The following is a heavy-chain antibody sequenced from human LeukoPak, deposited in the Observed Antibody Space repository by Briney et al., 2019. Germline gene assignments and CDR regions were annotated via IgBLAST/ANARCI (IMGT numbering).Heavy chain of an antibody. V-gene: IGHV1-18*01. CDR2: ISAYNGNT. CDR1: GYTFTSYG. CDR3: ARVDIVVVPAAIYYYMDV. D-gene: IGHD2-2*01. Sequence: GASVKVPSKASGYTFTSYGISWVRQAPGQGLEWMGWISAYNGNTNYAQKLQGRVTMTTDTSTSTAYMELRSLRSDDTAVYYCARVDIVVVPAAIYYYMDVWGKGTTVTVSS. J-gene: IGHJ6*03.